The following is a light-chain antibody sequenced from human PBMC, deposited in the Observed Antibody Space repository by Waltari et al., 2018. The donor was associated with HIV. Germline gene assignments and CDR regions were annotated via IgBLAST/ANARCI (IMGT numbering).Light chain of an antibody. CDR3: GTWDNSLSAFWV. CDR1: SSTIGNNF. V-gene: IGLV1-51*01. CDR2: DTN. J-gene: IGLJ3*02. Sequence: QSVLTQPPSVSAAPGQKVTISCPGSSSTIGNNFVSWSQQLPATAPKLLIYDTNKRPSGIPDRFSASKSGTSATLAITGLQTGDEAVYYCGTWDNSLSAFWVFGGGTKVTVL.